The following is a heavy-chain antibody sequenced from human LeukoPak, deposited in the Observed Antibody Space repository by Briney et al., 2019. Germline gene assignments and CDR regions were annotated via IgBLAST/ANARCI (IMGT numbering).Heavy chain of an antibody. CDR2: IFSNGNT. D-gene: IGHD3-10*01. Sequence: SETLSLTCTVYSGLVSSDYWTWIRQPPGKRLEWVGYIFSNGNTEYSPPLESRAAISVDTSKNQCSLKLTSVTAADTAVYYCARVVCRGENWFDPWGQGTLVTVSS. V-gene: IGHV4-59*02. CDR1: SGLVSSDY. J-gene: IGHJ5*02. CDR3: ARVVCRGENWFDP.